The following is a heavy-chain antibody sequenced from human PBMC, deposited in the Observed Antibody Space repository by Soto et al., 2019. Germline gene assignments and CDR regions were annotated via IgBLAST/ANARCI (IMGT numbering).Heavy chain of an antibody. CDR2: IFHSGNM. Sequence: SETLSLTCAVSSGSISSLGYYWSWIRQDPGKGLEWIGHIFHSGNMDYNPSLQSRVTMSVDTSKNQFSLKLSSVTAADTAVYYCAREERFSHWLDPWGQGTLVTVSS. V-gene: IGHV4-31*11. J-gene: IGHJ5*02. CDR3: AREERFSHWLDP. CDR1: SGSISSLGYY.